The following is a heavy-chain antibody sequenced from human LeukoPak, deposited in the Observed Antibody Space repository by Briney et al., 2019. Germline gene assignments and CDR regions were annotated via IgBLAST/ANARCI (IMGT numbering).Heavy chain of an antibody. CDR3: AKAGGTYYPDHFDP. D-gene: IGHD3-10*01. J-gene: IGHJ5*02. V-gene: IGHV3-30*02. Sequence: GGSLRLSCAASGFTFSSFGMHWVRQAPGKGLEWVTFIRYDGSHKYYADSVKGRFPICRDNSNNTLYMQMDSLRIEDTAVYYCAKAGGTYYPDHFDPWGQGTLVTVSP. CDR1: GFTFSSFG. CDR2: IRYDGSHK.